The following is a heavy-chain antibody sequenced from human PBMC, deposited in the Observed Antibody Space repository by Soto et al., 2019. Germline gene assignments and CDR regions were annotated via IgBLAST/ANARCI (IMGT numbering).Heavy chain of an antibody. V-gene: IGHV3-23*01. Sequence: EVQLLESGGGLVQPGGSLRLSCAASGFTFSSYAMSWVRQAPGKGLEWVSAISGSGGSTYYADSVKGRFTISRDNSKNTLYLQMNSLRAEDTAVYYCAKGAGAEYYDFWSGYYSYYYYYYMDVWGKGTTVTVSS. CDR3: AKGAGAEYYDFWSGYYSYYYYYYMDV. D-gene: IGHD3-3*01. CDR1: GFTFSSYA. J-gene: IGHJ6*03. CDR2: ISGSGGST.